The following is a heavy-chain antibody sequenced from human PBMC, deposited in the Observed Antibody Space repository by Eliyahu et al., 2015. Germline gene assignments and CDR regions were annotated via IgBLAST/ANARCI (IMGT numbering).Heavy chain of an antibody. V-gene: IGHV4-34*01. Sequence: QVQLQQWGAGLLKPSETLSLTCAVYGGSFSGYYWSWIRQPPGKGLEWIGEINHSGSTNYNPSLKSRVTISVDTSKNQFSLKLSSVTAADTAVYYCARERRKSKVVVAATAFDIWGQGTMVTVSS. CDR3: ARERRKSKVVVAATAFDI. J-gene: IGHJ3*02. CDR1: GGSFSGYY. CDR2: INHSGST. D-gene: IGHD2-15*01.